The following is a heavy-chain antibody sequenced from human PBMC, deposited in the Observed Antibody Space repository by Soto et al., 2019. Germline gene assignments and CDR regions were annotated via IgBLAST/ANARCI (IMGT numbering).Heavy chain of an antibody. D-gene: IGHD3-22*01. V-gene: IGHV1-18*01. J-gene: IGHJ4*02. Sequence: QVQLVHSGAEVKKPGASVEVSCKTSGYTFTNYGITWVRQAPGQGLEWMAWISAHNGNTDYAQNFQGRVTMTTDTSTSTAYMELRSLRSDDTAIYYCARSYSRYFSTSETDHWGQGTLVTVSS. CDR1: GYTFTNYG. CDR2: ISAHNGNT. CDR3: ARSYSRYFSTSETDH.